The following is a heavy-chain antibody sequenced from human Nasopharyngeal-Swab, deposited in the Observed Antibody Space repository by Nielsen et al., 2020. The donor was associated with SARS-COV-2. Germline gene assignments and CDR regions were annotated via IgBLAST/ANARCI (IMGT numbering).Heavy chain of an antibody. J-gene: IGHJ6*02. CDR3: AKDYRRSPWPVDYYYGMDV. Sequence: LKISCAASGFTFSSYAMRWVRQAPGKGLEWVSAISGSGGSTYYADSVKGRFTISRDNAKNTLYLHMNSLRAEDTAVYYCAKDYRRSPWPVDYYYGMDVWGQGTTVTVSS. CDR2: ISGSGGST. V-gene: IGHV3-23*01. CDR1: GFTFSSYA. D-gene: IGHD4-23*01.